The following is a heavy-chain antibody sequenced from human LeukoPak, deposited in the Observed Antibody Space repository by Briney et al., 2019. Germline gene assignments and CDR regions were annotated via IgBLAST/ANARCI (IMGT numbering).Heavy chain of an antibody. V-gene: IGHV3-49*04. Sequence: GGSLRLSCKASGFTFGDYAMTWVRQAPGKGLEWVGYIRSKGYGGTPEYAASVKDRFTISRDDSKSSAYLQMNSLKTEDTAVYYCTKDQTPYNWGQGTLVTVSS. CDR1: GFTFGDYA. CDR3: TKDQTPYN. D-gene: IGHD2-15*01. J-gene: IGHJ4*02. CDR2: IRSKGYGGTP.